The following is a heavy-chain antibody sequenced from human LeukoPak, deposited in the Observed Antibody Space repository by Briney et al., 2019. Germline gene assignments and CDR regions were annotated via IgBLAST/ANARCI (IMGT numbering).Heavy chain of an antibody. V-gene: IGHV4-4*07. CDR2: MYTDGDT. CDR3: ATAPPGCGGTCAFDS. J-gene: IGHJ4*02. CDR1: GASISSYW. D-gene: IGHD2-15*01. Sequence: SETLSLTCTMSGASISSYWWSWIRQPAGKGLEWIGRMYTDGDTNFNPSLKSRVAVSLDTSKNQFSLKLISVPAADTAVYYCATAPPGCGGTCAFDSWGQGTLVTVSS.